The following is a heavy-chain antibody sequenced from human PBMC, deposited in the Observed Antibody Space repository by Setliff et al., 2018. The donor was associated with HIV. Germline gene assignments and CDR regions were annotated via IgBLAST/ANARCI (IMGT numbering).Heavy chain of an antibody. V-gene: IGHV1-46*01. D-gene: IGHD6-13*01. Sequence: GASVKVSCKASGYTFTSCFMHWVRQAPGQGLEYMGINNPSDGTTDYTQKFQDRVTMTSDTSTSTVYMELRSLRSEDTAIYYCVKEYHTTATDTRVANYFDYWGQGTLVTVSS. CDR2: NNPSDGTT. CDR1: GYTFTSCF. CDR3: VKEYHTTATDTRVANYFDY. J-gene: IGHJ4*02.